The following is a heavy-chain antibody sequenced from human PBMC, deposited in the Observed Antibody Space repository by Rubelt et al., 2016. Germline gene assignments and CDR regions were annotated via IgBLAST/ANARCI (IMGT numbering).Heavy chain of an antibody. CDR3: ARGSYYFDY. Sequence: EVQLVESGGGLVQPGGSLRLSCAASGFTLMSYWMRLVRQVPGKGLVWVSRINSDGSSTSYVDSVKGRFTISRDNAKTTLYLQMNSLREEDTAVDYCARGSYYFDYWGQGTMVTVSS. CDR1: GFTLMSYW. V-gene: IGHV3-74*02. J-gene: IGHJ4*02. D-gene: IGHD2-21*01. CDR2: INSDGSST.